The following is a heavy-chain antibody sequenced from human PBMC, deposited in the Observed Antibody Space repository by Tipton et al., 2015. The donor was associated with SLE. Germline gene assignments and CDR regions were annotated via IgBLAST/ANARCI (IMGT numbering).Heavy chain of an antibody. CDR3: AKALEGRGDFSGYLEY. Sequence: RSLRLSCAASGFTFSYYGMHWVRQAPGKGLEWVAVIWFDGSNKYYAGSVKGRFTISRDNAKNTLYLQMDSLRAEDTARYYCAKALEGRGDFSGYLEYWGQGTPVTVSS. CDR1: GFTFSYYG. D-gene: IGHD4-17*01. V-gene: IGHV3-33*06. J-gene: IGHJ4*02. CDR2: IWFDGSNK.